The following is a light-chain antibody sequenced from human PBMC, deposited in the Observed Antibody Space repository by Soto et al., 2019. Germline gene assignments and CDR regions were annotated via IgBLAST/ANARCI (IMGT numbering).Light chain of an antibody. CDR2: DAS. V-gene: IGKV3-11*01. Sequence: EIVLTQSPATLSLSPGARATLSCRASQSVSSYLAWYQQKPGQAPRLLIYDASNRATGIPARFSGSGSGTDFTLTISSLQPDDFATYYCQQYNSYRAVGQGTKVDI. CDR1: QSVSSY. J-gene: IGKJ1*01. CDR3: QQYNSYRA.